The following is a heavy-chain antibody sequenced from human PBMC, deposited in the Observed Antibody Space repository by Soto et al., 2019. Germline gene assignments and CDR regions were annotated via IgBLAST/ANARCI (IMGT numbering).Heavy chain of an antibody. CDR1: GFSFSTYA. CDR2: ISGNSGST. D-gene: IGHD2-15*01. J-gene: IGHJ5*02. CDR3: AKVSVVVLAAGDWFDP. V-gene: IGHV3-23*01. Sequence: RLSCAASGFSFSTYAMTWVRQAPGKGLEWVSGISGNSGSTYYADSVKGRFTVSRDNSKNTVYLQMNSLRGDDTAVYYCAKVSVVVLAAGDWFDPWGQGTLVTVSS.